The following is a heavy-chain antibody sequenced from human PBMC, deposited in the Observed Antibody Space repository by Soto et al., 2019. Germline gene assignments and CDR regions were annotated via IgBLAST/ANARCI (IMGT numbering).Heavy chain of an antibody. Sequence: QEQLVESGGGVVQPGRSLRLSCAASGFIFSNYAMDWVRQAPGKGLEWVAVISYDGANKYYADSVKGRFIISRDNSKSTVYRQMNSLRPEDTAVYYCAIATGSHYNWFDPWGQGTLVTVSS. J-gene: IGHJ5*02. CDR2: ISYDGANK. D-gene: IGHD1-1*01. CDR1: GFIFSNYA. CDR3: AIATGSHYNWFDP. V-gene: IGHV3-30-3*01.